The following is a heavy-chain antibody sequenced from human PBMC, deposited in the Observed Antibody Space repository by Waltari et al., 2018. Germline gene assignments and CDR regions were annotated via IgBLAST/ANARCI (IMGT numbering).Heavy chain of an antibody. V-gene: IGHV3-30-3*01. J-gene: IGHJ4*02. D-gene: IGHD2-2*01. CDR2: ISYDGSNK. Sequence: QVQLVESGGGVVQPGRSLRLSCAASGFPFSNHAMHWVRQAPGKGLEWVAVISYDGSNKYYADSVKGRFTISRDNSMNTLYLQVNSLRGEDTAVYYCARDLSSPDAYWGQGTLVTVSS. CDR1: GFPFSNHA. CDR3: ARDLSSPDAY.